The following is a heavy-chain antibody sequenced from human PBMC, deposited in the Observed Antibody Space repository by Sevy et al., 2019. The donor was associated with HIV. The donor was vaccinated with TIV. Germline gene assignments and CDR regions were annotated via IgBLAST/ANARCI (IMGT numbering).Heavy chain of an antibody. J-gene: IGHJ6*03. CDR3: ARERTDYYYYVDV. V-gene: IGHV4-34*01. Sequence: TLSLTCAVYGGSFIDYSWSWIRQPPGKGLEWIGEINKHTGSANYSPSLKSRVIISVDTSKNRISLRLSSVSAPDTALYYCARERTDYYYYVDVWGQGTAVTVSS. CDR2: INKHTGSA. D-gene: IGHD2-2*01. CDR1: GGSFIDYS.